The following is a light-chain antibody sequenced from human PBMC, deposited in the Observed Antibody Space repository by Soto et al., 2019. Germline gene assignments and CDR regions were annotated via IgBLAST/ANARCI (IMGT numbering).Light chain of an antibody. V-gene: IGKV3-20*01. J-gene: IGKJ5*01. CDR1: QSVTSNY. CDR2: GAS. Sequence: EIVLTQSPGTLSLSPGERATLSCRAGQSVTSNYLAWYQQRPGQAPRLLIFGASSRATGIPDKFSGSGSGTDFTLTISRLEPDDFATYYCQQHGQWPITFGQGTRLEIK. CDR3: QQHGQWPIT.